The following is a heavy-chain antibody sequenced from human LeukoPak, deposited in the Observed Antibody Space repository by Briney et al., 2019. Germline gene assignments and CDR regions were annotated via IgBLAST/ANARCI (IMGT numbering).Heavy chain of an antibody. V-gene: IGHV5-51*01. CDR1: GYSFTSYW. J-gene: IGHJ4*02. CDR2: IYPGDSDT. D-gene: IGHD3-22*01. CDR3: ARQTYYYDSSGCRTSRAVDY. Sequence: AESLKISCEGSGYSFTSYWIGWVRHMPGKSLEWMGTIYPGDSDTRSSPSFQGQVTISADKSISTAYLQWSSLKDSDTAMYYCARQTYYYDSSGCRTSRAVDYWGQGTLVTVSS.